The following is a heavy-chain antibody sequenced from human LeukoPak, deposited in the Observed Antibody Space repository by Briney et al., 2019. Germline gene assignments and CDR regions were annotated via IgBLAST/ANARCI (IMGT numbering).Heavy chain of an antibody. J-gene: IGHJ3*02. CDR3: ARDLDYYDRSISQGAYYDAFDI. CDR2: IYSGGST. Sequence: GGSLRLSCAASGFTVSSNYMSWVRQAPGKGLEWVSVIYSGGSTYYADSVKGRFTISRDNSKNTLYLQMNSLGAEDTAVYYCARDLDYYDRSISQGAYYDAFDIWGQGTMVTVSS. V-gene: IGHV3-53*05. CDR1: GFTVSSNY. D-gene: IGHD3-22*01.